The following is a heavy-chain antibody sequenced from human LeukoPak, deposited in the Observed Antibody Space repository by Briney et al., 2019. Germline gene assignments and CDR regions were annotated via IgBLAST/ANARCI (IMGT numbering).Heavy chain of an antibody. CDR3: AKRSGSFYGYFDY. V-gene: IGHV3-23*01. J-gene: IGHJ4*02. D-gene: IGHD3-10*01. CDR2: ITGGGDYT. Sequence: GGSLRLSCAASGFSFSGYAMGWVRQAPGKGLEWVSAITGGGDYTDYADSVKGRFTISRDNSKSTVYLQISSLRGEDAAVYYCAKRSGSFYGYFDYWGQGTLVTVSS. CDR1: GFSFSGYA.